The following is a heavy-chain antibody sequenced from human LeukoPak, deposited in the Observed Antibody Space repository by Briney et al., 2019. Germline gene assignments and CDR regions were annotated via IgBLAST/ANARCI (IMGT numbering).Heavy chain of an antibody. V-gene: IGHV3-30*02. CDR1: GFTFSSYG. CDR2: IRYDGSNK. J-gene: IGHJ4*02. D-gene: IGHD5-12*01. Sequence: PGGSLRLSCAASGFTFSSYGMHWVRQAPGKGLEWVAFIRYDGSNKYYADSVKGRFTISRDNSKNTLYLQMNSLRAEDTAVYYCAKDSSSAVATIAAWWGQGTLVTVS. CDR3: AKDSSSAVATIAAW.